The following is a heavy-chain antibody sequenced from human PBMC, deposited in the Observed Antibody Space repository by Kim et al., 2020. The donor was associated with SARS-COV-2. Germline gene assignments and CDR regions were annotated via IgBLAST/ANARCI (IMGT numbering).Heavy chain of an antibody. V-gene: IGHV3-23*01. D-gene: IGHD2-21*02. J-gene: IGHJ6*02. CDR2: ISGSGGST. CDR3: AKDRGGVVTAAYYYYGMDV. Sequence: GGSLRLSCAASGFTFSSYAMSWVRQAPGKGLEWVSAISGSGGSTYYADSVKGRFTISRDNSKNTLYLQMNSLRAEDTAVYYCAKDRGGVVTAAYYYYGMDVWGQGTTVTVSS. CDR1: GFTFSSYA.